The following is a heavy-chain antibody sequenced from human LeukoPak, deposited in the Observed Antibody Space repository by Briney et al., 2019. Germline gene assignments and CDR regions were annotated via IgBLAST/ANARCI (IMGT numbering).Heavy chain of an antibody. Sequence: GGSLRLSCAASGFTFSSYGMHWVRQAPGKGLEWVGVISDDGRRKDYADSVKGRFTISRDNSKDTLYLQMNSLRAEDTAVYYCAKRPSDYGDYVSYFDYWGQGTLVTVSS. CDR3: AKRPSDYGDYVSYFDY. CDR2: ISDDGRRK. J-gene: IGHJ4*02. CDR1: GFTFSSYG. V-gene: IGHV3-30*18. D-gene: IGHD4-17*01.